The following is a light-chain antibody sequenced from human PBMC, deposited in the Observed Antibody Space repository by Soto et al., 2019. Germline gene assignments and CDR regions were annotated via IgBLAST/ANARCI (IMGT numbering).Light chain of an antibody. V-gene: IGKV1-12*01. J-gene: IGKJ3*01. CDR3: QQSNSFPYP. CDR1: QSINKW. CDR2: SAS. Sequence: DTEMTQSPSSVSASVGDRVTITCRASQSINKWLAWYQQKPGKAPKLLIHSASNLQGGVPSRFSGSGSGTDFTLTINGLQPEDIATYYCQQSNSFPYPFGHGTKVDIK.